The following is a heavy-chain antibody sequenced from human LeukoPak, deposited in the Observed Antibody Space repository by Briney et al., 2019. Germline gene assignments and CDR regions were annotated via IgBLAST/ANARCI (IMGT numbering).Heavy chain of an antibody. CDR1: GGSFSGYY. CDR2: INHSGST. Sequence: SETLSLTCAVYGGSFSGYYWSWIRQPPGKGLEWIGEINHSGSTNYNPSLKSRVTISVDTFKNQFSLKLSSVTAADTAVYYCARDRIQLWSYYYYGMDVWGQGTTVTVSS. V-gene: IGHV4-34*01. J-gene: IGHJ6*02. D-gene: IGHD5-18*01. CDR3: ARDRIQLWSYYYYGMDV.